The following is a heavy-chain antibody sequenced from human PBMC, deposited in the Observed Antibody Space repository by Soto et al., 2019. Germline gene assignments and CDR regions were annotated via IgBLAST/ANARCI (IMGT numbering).Heavy chain of an antibody. Sequence: SETLSLSCTVSGGSISSYYWSWIRQPPGKGLEWIGYIYYSGSTNYNPSLKSRVTISVDTSKNQFSLKLSSVTAADTAVYYCASRYRPGFAYWGQGTLVTVSS. CDR3: ASRYRPGFAY. J-gene: IGHJ4*02. CDR2: IYYSGST. CDR1: GGSISSYY. D-gene: IGHD1-26*01. V-gene: IGHV4-59*08.